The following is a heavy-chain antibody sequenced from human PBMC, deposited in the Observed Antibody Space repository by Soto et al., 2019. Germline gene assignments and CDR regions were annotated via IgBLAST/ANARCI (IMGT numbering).Heavy chain of an antibody. D-gene: IGHD2-2*01. Sequence: SLRLSCVASGGTFIIYAMGWVRQATGKGLEWVSVISGSGGSSYYADSVEGRFTISRDNSKNTVYLQMNSLRAEDTAIYYCAKALCSSVICYCDYWGQGTRVTVSS. CDR3: AKALCSSVICYCDY. J-gene: IGHJ4*02. CDR1: GGTFIIYA. V-gene: IGHV3-23*01. CDR2: ISGSGGSS.